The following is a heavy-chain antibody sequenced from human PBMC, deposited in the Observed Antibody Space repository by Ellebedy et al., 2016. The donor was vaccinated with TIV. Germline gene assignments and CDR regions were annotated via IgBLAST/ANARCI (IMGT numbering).Heavy chain of an antibody. CDR1: GLTFSSNA. CDR3: ARDSGHWSDSYGHRRADY. D-gene: IGHD3-16*02. V-gene: IGHV3-30-3*01. Sequence: GESLKISCAASGLTFSSNAVHWVRQAPGKGLEWVAVISYDGSNKYYADSVKGRFTISRDNSKNILYLQMNSLRVEDTAVYYCARDSGHWSDSYGHRRADYWGQGTLVTVSS. CDR2: ISYDGSNK. J-gene: IGHJ4*02.